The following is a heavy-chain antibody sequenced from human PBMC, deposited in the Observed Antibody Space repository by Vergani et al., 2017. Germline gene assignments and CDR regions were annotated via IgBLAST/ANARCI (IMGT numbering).Heavy chain of an antibody. D-gene: IGHD4-17*01. CDR3: ARHNTVITTTVEY. CDR1: GGSFSGYY. Sequence: QVQLQQWGAGLLKPSETLSLTCAVYGGSFSGYYWSWIRQPPGKGLEWIGEINHSGSTNYNPSLKSRVTMSVDTSKNQFSLRLNSVTAADTAVYYCARHNTVITTTVEYWGQGIQVTVSS. CDR2: INHSGST. J-gene: IGHJ4*02. V-gene: IGHV4-34*01.